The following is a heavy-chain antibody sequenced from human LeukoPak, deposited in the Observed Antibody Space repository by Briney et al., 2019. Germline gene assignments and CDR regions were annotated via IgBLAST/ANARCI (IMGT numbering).Heavy chain of an antibody. V-gene: IGHV3-15*01. D-gene: IGHD2-15*01. CDR2: IKSKTDGGTT. J-gene: IGHJ6*03. CDR3: TTLYCSGGSCYSVYMDV. CDR1: GFTFSNAW. Sequence: GGSLRLSCAASGFTFSNAWMSWVRQAPGKGLEWVGRIKSKTDGGTTDYAAPVKGRFTISRDDSKNTLYLQMNSLKTEDTAVYYCTTLYCSGGSCYSVYMDVWGKGTTVTVSS.